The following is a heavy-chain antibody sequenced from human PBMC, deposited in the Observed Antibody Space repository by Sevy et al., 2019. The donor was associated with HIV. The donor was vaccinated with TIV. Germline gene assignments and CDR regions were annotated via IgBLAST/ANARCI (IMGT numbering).Heavy chain of an antibody. J-gene: IGHJ6*02. CDR2: ISWNSGSI. CDR3: AKDYYDSSGYYKGYYYYYGMDV. V-gene: IGHV3-9*01. Sequence: GGCLRLSCAASGFTFDDYAMHWVRQAPGKGLEWVSGISWNSGSIGYADSVKGRFTISRDNAKNSLYLQMNSLRAEDTALYYCAKDYYDSSGYYKGYYYYYGMDVWGQGTTVTVS. CDR1: GFTFDDYA. D-gene: IGHD3-22*01.